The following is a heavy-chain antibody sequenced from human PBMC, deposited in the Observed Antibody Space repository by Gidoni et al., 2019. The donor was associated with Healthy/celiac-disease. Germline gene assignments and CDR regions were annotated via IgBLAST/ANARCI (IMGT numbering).Heavy chain of an antibody. D-gene: IGHD6-19*01. V-gene: IGHV1-8*01. CDR2: MNPNSGNT. J-gene: IGHJ4*01. CDR3: ARGQRSSSGWYSIY. CDR1: GYTFTSYD. Sequence: QVQLVQSGAEVTKPGASVKVSCKASGYTFTSYDLNWVRQATEQWLEWMGWMNPNSGNTGYAQKFQGIVTMTRNTSISTAYMELSSLRSEDTAVYYCARGQRSSSGWYSIYWGHGTLVTVSS.